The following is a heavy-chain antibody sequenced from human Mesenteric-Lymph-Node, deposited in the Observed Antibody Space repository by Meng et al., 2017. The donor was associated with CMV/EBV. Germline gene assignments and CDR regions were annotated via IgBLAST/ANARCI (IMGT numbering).Heavy chain of an antibody. CDR3: ARDRYGGNHNDAFDN. V-gene: IGHV3-21*01. CDR1: GFTFHAYT. CDR2: ITSTSLYV. J-gene: IGHJ3*02. Sequence: SGFTFHAYTMHWVRQGPGQGLECVGSITSTSLYVYYGASVKGRFTISRDNGKNSLYLQMDSLSVDDTGVYFCARDRYGGNHNDAFDNWGRGTTVTVSS. D-gene: IGHD4-23*01.